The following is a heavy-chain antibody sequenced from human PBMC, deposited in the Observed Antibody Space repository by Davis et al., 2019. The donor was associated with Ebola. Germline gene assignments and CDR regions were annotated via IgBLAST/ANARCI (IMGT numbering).Heavy chain of an antibody. CDR2: INHSGST. CDR1: GGSFSGYY. Sequence: MPGGSLRLSCAVYGGSFSGYYWSWIRQPPGKGLEWLGEINHSGSTNYNPSLKSRVTISVDTSKNQFSLKLSSVTAADTAVYYCAREKRSYLGDWFDTWGQGTLVTVSS. CDR3: AREKRSYLGDWFDT. V-gene: IGHV4-34*01. D-gene: IGHD3-10*01. J-gene: IGHJ5*02.